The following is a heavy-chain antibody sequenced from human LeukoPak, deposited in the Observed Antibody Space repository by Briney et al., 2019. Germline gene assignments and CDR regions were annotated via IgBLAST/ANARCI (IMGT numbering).Heavy chain of an antibody. CDR1: GGTFSSYA. J-gene: IGHJ4*02. Sequence: SVKVSCKASGGTFSSYAISWVRQAPGQGLEWMGGIIPIFGTANYAQKFQGRVTITTDESTSTAYMELSSLRSEDTSVYYCARARRDGYNLRLDYWGQGTLVTVSS. V-gene: IGHV1-69*05. D-gene: IGHD5-24*01. CDR3: ARARRDGYNLRLDY. CDR2: IIPIFGTA.